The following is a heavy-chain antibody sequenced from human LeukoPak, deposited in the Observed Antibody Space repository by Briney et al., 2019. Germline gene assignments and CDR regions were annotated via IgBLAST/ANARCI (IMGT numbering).Heavy chain of an antibody. V-gene: IGHV4-61*01. CDR2: IHYSGST. J-gene: IGHJ6*03. CDR3: ARTTEGGYTYGYFYYYYMDV. CDR1: GYSISSGYY. Sequence: SETLSLTCTVSGYSISSGYYWSWIRQPPGKGLEWIGYIHYSGSTNYNPSLKSRVTISVDTSKNQFSLKLSSVTAADTAVYYCARTTEGGYTYGYFYYYYMDVWGKGTTVTISS. D-gene: IGHD5-18*01.